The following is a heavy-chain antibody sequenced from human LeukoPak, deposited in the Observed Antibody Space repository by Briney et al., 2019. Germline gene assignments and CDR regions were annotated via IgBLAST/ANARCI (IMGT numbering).Heavy chain of an antibody. J-gene: IGHJ4*02. Sequence: GGSLRLSCAASGFTFSSYSMNWVRQAPGKGLEWVSSISSSSSYIYYADSVKGRFTISRDNAKNSLYLQMNSLRAEDTAVYYCARDREGVVVQAANYIDYWGQGTLVTVSS. D-gene: IGHD2-2*01. V-gene: IGHV3-21*01. CDR1: GFTFSSYS. CDR3: ARDREGVVVQAANYIDY. CDR2: ISSSSSYI.